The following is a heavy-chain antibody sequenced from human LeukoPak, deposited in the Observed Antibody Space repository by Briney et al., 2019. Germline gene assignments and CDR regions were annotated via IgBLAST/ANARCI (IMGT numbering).Heavy chain of an antibody. CDR3: AKDQVEQWLTDFDY. J-gene: IGHJ4*02. D-gene: IGHD6-19*01. Sequence: GASLRLSCAASGFTFSSYAMSWVRQAPGKGLEWVSAISGSGGSTYYADSVKGRFTISRDNSKNTLYPQMNSLRAEDTAVYYCAKDQVEQWLTDFDYWGQGTLVTVSS. CDR2: ISGSGGST. V-gene: IGHV3-23*01. CDR1: GFTFSSYA.